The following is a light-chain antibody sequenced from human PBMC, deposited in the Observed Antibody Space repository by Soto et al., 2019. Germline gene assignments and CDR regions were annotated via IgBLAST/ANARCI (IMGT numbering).Light chain of an antibody. J-gene: IGKJ4*01. CDR2: DTS. V-gene: IGKV3D-20*01. CDR3: QQYGSLIT. CDR1: QSITNNY. Sequence: DIVLTQSPATLSLSPEERATLSCGASQSITNNYLAWYQQKPGLAPRLLIYDTSKRATGIPDRFSGSGSGTDFTLTISRLEPEDFAVYYCQQYGSLITFGGGTKVDIK.